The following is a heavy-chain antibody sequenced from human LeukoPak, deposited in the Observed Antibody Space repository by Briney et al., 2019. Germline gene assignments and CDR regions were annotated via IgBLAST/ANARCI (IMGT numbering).Heavy chain of an antibody. D-gene: IGHD3-10*01. J-gene: IGHJ4*02. Sequence: GASVKVSCKASGYTFTGYYMHWVRQAPGQGLEWMGWINPNSGNTGYAQKLQGRVTMTTDTSTSTAYMELRSLRSDDTAVYYCARDRAGVFDYWGQGTLVTVSS. CDR1: GYTFTGYY. V-gene: IGHV1-18*04. CDR3: ARDRAGVFDY. CDR2: INPNSGNT.